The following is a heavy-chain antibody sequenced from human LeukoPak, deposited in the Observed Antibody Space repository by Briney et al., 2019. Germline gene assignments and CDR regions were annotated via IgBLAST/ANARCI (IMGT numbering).Heavy chain of an antibody. CDR2: IIPIFGTA. CDR1: GGTFSSYA. J-gene: IGHJ4*02. D-gene: IGHD3-10*01. CDR3: ARAHQSLLWFGELFG. Sequence: SVKVSCKASGGTFSSYAISWVRQAPGQGLEWMGGIIPIFGTANYAQKFQGRVTITADESTSTAYMELSSLRSEDTAVYYCARAHQSLLWFGELFGWGQGTLVTVSS. V-gene: IGHV1-69*13.